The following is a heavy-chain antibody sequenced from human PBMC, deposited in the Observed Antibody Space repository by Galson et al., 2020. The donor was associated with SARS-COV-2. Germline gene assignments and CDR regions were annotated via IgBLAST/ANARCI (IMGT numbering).Heavy chain of an antibody. D-gene: IGHD4-17*01. CDR2: ISSASSTK. J-gene: IGHJ3*01. CDR3: TRAPLRGLDV. Sequence: EGSLRLSCSASGFKFDNYSITWVRQAPGQGLEWISYISSASSTKYHADSVKGRFTISRDNAKNSLYLQMNSLRAEDTAVYYCTRAPLRGLDVWGRGTRVIVSS. CDR1: GFKFDNYS. V-gene: IGHV3-48*04.